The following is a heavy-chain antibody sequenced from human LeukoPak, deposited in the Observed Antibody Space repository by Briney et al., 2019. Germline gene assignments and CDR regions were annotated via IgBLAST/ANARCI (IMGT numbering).Heavy chain of an antibody. CDR3: ARDKGVDYDFWSGYYSRFDY. Sequence: SETLSLTCTVSGGSISSYYWSWIRQPAGKGLEWIGRMYTSGSTNYNPSLKSRVTMSVDTSKNQFSLKLSSVTAADTAVYYCARDKGVDYDFWSGYYSRFDYWGQGTLVTVSS. CDR2: MYTSGST. J-gene: IGHJ4*02. V-gene: IGHV4-4*07. D-gene: IGHD3-3*01. CDR1: GGSISSYY.